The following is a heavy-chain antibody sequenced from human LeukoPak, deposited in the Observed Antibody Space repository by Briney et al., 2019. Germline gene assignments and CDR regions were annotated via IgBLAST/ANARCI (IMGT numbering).Heavy chain of an antibody. CDR3: AKDRKTTVVTPGFDY. Sequence: PGGSLRLSCVPSGITFSNSALNWVRQAPGKGLEWAATITKNGDKTYYADSVKGLFTISRDNSKNTLYLQMNSLRAEDTAVYYCAKDRKTTVVTPGFDYWGQGTLVTVSS. CDR2: ITKNGDKT. V-gene: IGHV3-23*01. CDR1: GITFSNSA. J-gene: IGHJ4*02. D-gene: IGHD4-23*01.